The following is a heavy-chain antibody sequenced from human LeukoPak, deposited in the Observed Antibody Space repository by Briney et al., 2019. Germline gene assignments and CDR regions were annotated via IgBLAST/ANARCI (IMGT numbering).Heavy chain of an antibody. V-gene: IGHV4-59*01. CDR2: IYYSGST. CDR3: ARELRYDNSDSGAF. D-gene: IGHD3-22*01. Sequence: SSETLSLTCTVSGGSISSYYWSWLRQPPGKGLEWLGYIYYSGSTNYNPSLKSRVTISVDTSKNQFSLKLSSVTAADTAVYYCARELRYDNSDSGAFWGQGTVVTVSS. CDR1: GGSISSYY. J-gene: IGHJ3*01.